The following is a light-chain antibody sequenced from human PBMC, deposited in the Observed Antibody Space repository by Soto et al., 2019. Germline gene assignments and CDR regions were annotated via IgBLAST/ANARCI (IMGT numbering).Light chain of an antibody. J-gene: IGLJ2*01. CDR3: QTWGTGMPV. CDR2: DNS. V-gene: IGLV1-40*01. Sequence: QSVLTQPPSVSGAPGQRVTISCTGSSSNIGAGYDVHWYQQLPGTAPKLLIYDNSNRPSGVPDRFSGSKSGTSASLAITGLQAEDEADYYCQTWGTGMPVFGGGTKLTVL. CDR1: SSNIGAGYD.